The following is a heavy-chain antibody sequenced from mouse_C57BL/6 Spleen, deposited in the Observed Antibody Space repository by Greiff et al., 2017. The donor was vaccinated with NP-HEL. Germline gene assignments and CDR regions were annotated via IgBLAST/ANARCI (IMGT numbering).Heavy chain of an antibody. CDR1: GYTFTSYW. CDR2: INPSNGGT. Sequence: QVQLQQPGTELVKPGASVKLSCKASGYTFTSYWMHWVKQRPGQGLEWIGNINPSNGGTNYNEKFKSKATLTVDKSSSTAYMQLSSLTSEDSAVSDCARAAITTVVASDYWGQGTTLTVSS. J-gene: IGHJ2*01. CDR3: ARAAITTVVASDY. D-gene: IGHD1-1*01. V-gene: IGHV1-53*01.